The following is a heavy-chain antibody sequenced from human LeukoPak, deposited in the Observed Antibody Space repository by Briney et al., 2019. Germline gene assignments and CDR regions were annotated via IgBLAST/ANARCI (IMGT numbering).Heavy chain of an antibody. CDR2: IYHSGST. Sequence: RPSETLSLTCTVSGGSISSYYWSWIRQPPGKGLEWIGYIYHSGSTNYNPSLKSRVTISVDTSKNQFSLKLSSVTAADTAVYYCARDRGYDFPLGYWGQGTLVTVSS. D-gene: IGHD5-12*01. CDR3: ARDRGYDFPLGY. V-gene: IGHV4-59*01. CDR1: GGSISSYY. J-gene: IGHJ4*02.